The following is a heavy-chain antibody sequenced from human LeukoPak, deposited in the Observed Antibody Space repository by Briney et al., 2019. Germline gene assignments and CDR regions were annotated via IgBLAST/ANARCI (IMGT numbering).Heavy chain of an antibody. Sequence: PGGSLRLSCAASGFTFSSYWMHWVRQAPGKGLVWVSRINLDGIRTYYADSVKGRFAISRDNAKNILYLQMNSLTVEDTAVYYCARGTTGTRFYCDFWGQGTLVTVSS. CDR3: ARGTTGTRFYCDF. CDR2: INLDGIRT. CDR1: GFTFSSYW. D-gene: IGHD1-1*01. J-gene: IGHJ4*02. V-gene: IGHV3-74*01.